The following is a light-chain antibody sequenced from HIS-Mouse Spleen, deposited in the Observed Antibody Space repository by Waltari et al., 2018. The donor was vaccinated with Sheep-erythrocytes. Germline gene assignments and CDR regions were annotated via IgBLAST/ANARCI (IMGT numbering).Light chain of an antibody. CDR2: EVS. CDR1: SSDVGGYNY. J-gene: IGLJ3*02. V-gene: IGLV2-14*01. Sequence: EPASVSGSPGQSITISCTGTSSDVGGYNYVPWYQQHPGKAPKLMIYEVSNRPSGVSNRFSGSKSGNTASLTISGLQAEDEADYYCSSYTSSSTWVFGGGTKLTVL. CDR3: SSYTSSSTWV.